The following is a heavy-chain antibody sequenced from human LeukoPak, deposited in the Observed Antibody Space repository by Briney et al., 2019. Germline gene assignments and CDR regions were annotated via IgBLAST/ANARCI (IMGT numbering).Heavy chain of an antibody. Sequence: GGSLRLSCAASGFTFSNYNMNWVRQAPGRGLEWASSIGSSSTYIYYADSVKGRFTISRDNAKNSLYLQTNSLRAEDTAVYYCASYDSSGYYHYFDYWGQGTLVTVSS. J-gene: IGHJ4*02. D-gene: IGHD3-22*01. V-gene: IGHV3-21*04. CDR3: ASYDSSGYYHYFDY. CDR2: IGSSSTYI. CDR1: GFTFSNYN.